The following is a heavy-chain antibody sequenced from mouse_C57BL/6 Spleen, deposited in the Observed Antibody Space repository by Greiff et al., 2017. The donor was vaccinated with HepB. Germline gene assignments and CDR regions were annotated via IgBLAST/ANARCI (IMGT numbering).Heavy chain of an antibody. Sequence: EVNVVESGGGLVKPGGSLKLSCAASGFTFSDYGMHWVRQAPEKGLEWVAYISSGSSTIYYADTVKGRFTISRDNAKNTLFLQMTSLRSEDTAMYYCARPNWDAFAYWGQGTLVTVSA. D-gene: IGHD4-1*01. CDR3: ARPNWDAFAY. J-gene: IGHJ3*01. CDR2: ISSGSSTI. CDR1: GFTFSDYG. V-gene: IGHV5-17*01.